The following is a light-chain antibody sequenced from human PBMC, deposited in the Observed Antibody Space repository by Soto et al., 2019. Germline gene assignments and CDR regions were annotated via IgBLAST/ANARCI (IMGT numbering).Light chain of an antibody. CDR3: QQLNSYLT. CDR2: AAS. J-gene: IGKJ5*01. V-gene: IGKV1-9*01. CDR1: QGISSY. Sequence: DIQMTQSPPSLSASVGDSVTIPXRASQGISSYLAWYQQKPGKAPKLLIYAASTLQSGVPSRFSGSGSGTDFTLTISSLQPEDFATYYCQQLNSYLTFGQGTRLEIK.